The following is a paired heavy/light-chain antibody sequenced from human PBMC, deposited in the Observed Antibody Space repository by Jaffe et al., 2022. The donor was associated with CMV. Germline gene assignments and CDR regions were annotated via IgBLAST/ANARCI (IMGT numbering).Heavy chain of an antibody. Sequence: EVQLMESGGALVQPGRSLRLSCSGSGFVFRDYGLSWVRQAPGKGLEWVAFIRSEGIGGTTEFAASVRGRVSISRDDSKSVAYLDINSLKIEDTAVYYCCRVRLSGGLYGSEFFQVWGQGTQVIVS. CDR3: CRVRLSGGLYGSEFFQV. D-gene: IGHD6-25*01. V-gene: IGHV3-49*04. CDR1: GFVFRDYG. CDR2: IRSEGIGGTT. J-gene: IGHJ1*01.
Light chain of an antibody. CDR3: QVWDGRSGHLEVV. V-gene: IGLV3-21*04. Sequence: SDVLTQPPSVSVDPGKTARITCGGNNIGSKSVHWYQQKPGQAPILVIFHDSNRPSGLPERFSGSNSGNTATLTITRVDPGDEADYYCQVWDGRSGHLEVVFGGGTKLTVL. CDR2: HDS. CDR1: NIGSKS. J-gene: IGLJ2*01.